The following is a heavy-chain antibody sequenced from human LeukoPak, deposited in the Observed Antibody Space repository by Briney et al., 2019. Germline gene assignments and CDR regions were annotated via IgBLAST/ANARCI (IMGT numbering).Heavy chain of an antibody. CDR3: ARRYYDFWSGYSPTNYFDY. CDR2: IYYSGST. V-gene: IGHV4-39*01. J-gene: IGHJ4*02. D-gene: IGHD3-3*01. CDR1: GGSISSSSYY. Sequence: HSETLSLTCTVSGGSISSSSYYWGWIRQPPGQGLEWIGSIYYSGSTYYNPSLKSRVTISVDTSKNQFSLKLSSVTAADTAVYYCARRYYDFWSGYSPTNYFDYWGQGTLVTVSS.